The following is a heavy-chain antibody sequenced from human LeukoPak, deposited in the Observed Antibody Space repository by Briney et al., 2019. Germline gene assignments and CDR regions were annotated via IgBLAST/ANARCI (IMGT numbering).Heavy chain of an antibody. D-gene: IGHD6-13*01. V-gene: IGHV3-48*04. Sequence: GGSLRLSCAASGFTFSSYSMNWVRQAPGKGLEWVSYISSSSSIIYYADSVKGRFTISRDNAKNSLYLEMNSLRAEDTAVYYCARRGYSTSWDIPDYWGQGTLVTVSS. J-gene: IGHJ4*02. CDR3: ARRGYSTSWDIPDY. CDR2: ISSSSSII. CDR1: GFTFSSYS.